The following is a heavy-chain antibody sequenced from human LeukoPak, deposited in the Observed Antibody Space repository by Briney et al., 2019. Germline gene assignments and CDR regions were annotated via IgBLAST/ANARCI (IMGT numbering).Heavy chain of an antibody. D-gene: IGHD5-24*01. CDR2: IYHSGST. CDR1: GYSISSGYY. J-gene: IGHJ2*01. CDR3: ARDWSRDGYNYWYFDL. Sequence: SETLSLTCTVSGYSISSGYYWGWIRQPPGKGLEWIGSIYHSGSTYYNPSLKSRVTISVDTSKNQFSLKLSSVTAADTAVYYCARDWSRDGYNYWYFDLWDRGTLVTVSS. V-gene: IGHV4-38-2*02.